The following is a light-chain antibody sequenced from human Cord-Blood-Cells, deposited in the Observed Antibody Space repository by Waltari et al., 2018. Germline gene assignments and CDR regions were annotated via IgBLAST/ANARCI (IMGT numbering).Light chain of an antibody. CDR2: WAS. CDR1: QSVLYSYNNKNY. V-gene: IGKV4-1*01. J-gene: IGKJ1*01. Sequence: DIVMTQSPDSLAVSLGERATINCKSSQSVLYSYNNKNYLAWYQQKPGQPTKVLIYWASTRESGVPDRFRGSGAGTDVTLTISSLQAQDVGVYYCQHYDSTPRTFGQGTKVEIK. CDR3: QHYDSTPRT.